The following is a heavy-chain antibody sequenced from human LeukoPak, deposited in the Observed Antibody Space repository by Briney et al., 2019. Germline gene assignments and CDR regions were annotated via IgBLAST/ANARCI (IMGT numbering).Heavy chain of an antibody. CDR3: ARGRSGWYV. CDR2: ITTTSSHT. CDR1: GFNFNTYT. J-gene: IGHJ4*02. Sequence: GGSLRLSCATSGFNFNTYTMNWVRQAPGKGLEWVSSITTTSSHTHYADSVKGRFTISRDNAKNSLYLQMNSLRAEDTAVYYCARGRSGWYVWGQGTLVTVSS. V-gene: IGHV3-21*04. D-gene: IGHD6-19*01.